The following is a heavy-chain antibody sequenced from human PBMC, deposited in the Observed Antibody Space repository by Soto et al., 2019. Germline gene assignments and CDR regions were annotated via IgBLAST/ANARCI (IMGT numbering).Heavy chain of an antibody. CDR2: IIPILGIA. D-gene: IGHD3-10*01. Sequence: QVQLVQSGAEVKKPGSSVKVSCKASGGTFSSYTISWVRQAPGQGLEWMGRIIPILGIANYAQKLQGRVTITADKSTSTAYMELISLRSEDTAVYYCASLMSSGYYYGMDVWGQGTTVTVSS. V-gene: IGHV1-69*02. CDR3: ASLMSSGYYYGMDV. J-gene: IGHJ6*02. CDR1: GGTFSSYT.